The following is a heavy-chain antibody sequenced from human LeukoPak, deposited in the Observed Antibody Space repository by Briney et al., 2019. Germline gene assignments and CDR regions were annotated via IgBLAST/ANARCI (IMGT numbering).Heavy chain of an antibody. V-gene: IGHV1-24*01. D-gene: IGHD4-11*01. CDR3: ATDPAPITTPPYWFDP. Sequence: ASVKVSCKVSGYTLTELSMHWVRQAPGKGLEWMGGFDPEDGETIYAQKFQGRVTMTEDTSTDTAYMELSSLRSEDTAVYYCATDPAPITTPPYWFDPWGQGTLVTVSS. CDR2: FDPEDGET. CDR1: GYTLTELS. J-gene: IGHJ5*02.